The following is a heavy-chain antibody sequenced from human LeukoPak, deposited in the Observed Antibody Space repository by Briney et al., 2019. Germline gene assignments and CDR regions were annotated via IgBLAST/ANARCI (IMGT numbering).Heavy chain of an antibody. CDR3: AKTGVRGVISPPFSY. J-gene: IGHJ4*02. D-gene: IGHD3-10*01. Sequence: PGGSLRLSCAASGFTFDDYAIHWVRQAPGKGLEWVSLISGDGGTTYYADSVKGRFTISRDNNKNSLYPQMNSLRTEDTALYYCAKTGVRGVISPPFSYWGQGTLVTVSS. CDR1: GFTFDDYA. V-gene: IGHV3-43*02. CDR2: ISGDGGTT.